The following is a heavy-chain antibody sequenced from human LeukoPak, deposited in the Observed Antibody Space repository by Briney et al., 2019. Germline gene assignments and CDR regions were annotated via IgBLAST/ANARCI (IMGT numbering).Heavy chain of an antibody. CDR2: IQYDGSNE. V-gene: IGHV3-30*02. D-gene: IGHD2-15*01. CDR1: GFTFKRCG. Sequence: GGSLRLSCAASGFTFKRCGMHWVRQAPGKGLEWVTFIQYDGSNEYYADSVKGRFTISRDNSKNTLYLQMNSLRAEDTAVYYCAKRGGCSGGSCYSGSYYYYMDVWGKGTTVTISS. CDR3: AKRGGCSGGSCYSGSYYYYMDV. J-gene: IGHJ6*03.